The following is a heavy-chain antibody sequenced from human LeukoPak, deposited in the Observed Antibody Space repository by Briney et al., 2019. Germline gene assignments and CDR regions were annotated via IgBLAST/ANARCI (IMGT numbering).Heavy chain of an antibody. CDR3: ARDSMNYYDSSGYTP. CDR1: GFTFSSYW. D-gene: IGHD3-22*01. J-gene: IGHJ5*02. CDR2: INSDGSST. V-gene: IGHV3-74*01. Sequence: PGGSLRLSCAASGFTFSSYWMHWVRQAPGKGLVWVSRINSDGSSTSYADSVKGRFTISRDNAKNTLYLQMNSLRAEDTAVYYCARDSMNYYDSSGYTPWGQGILVTVSS.